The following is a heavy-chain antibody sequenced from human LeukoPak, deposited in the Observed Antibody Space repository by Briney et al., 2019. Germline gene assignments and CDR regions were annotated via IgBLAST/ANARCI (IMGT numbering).Heavy chain of an antibody. CDR2: ISDTGNT. Sequence: GGSLRLSCAASGFTFSSYAMSWVRQAPGKGLEWVSAISDTGNTYHADSVKGRFTISRDSSKNTLFLQMNRLRPEDAAVYYCAKAPVTTCRGAFCYPFDYWGLGTLVPVSS. J-gene: IGHJ4*02. D-gene: IGHD2-15*01. CDR1: GFTFSSYA. V-gene: IGHV3-23*01. CDR3: AKAPVTTCRGAFCYPFDY.